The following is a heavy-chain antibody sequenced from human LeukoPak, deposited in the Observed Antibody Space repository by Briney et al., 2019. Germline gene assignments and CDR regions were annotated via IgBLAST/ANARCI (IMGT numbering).Heavy chain of an antibody. D-gene: IGHD6-13*01. V-gene: IGHV4-34*01. CDR2: INHSGST. J-gene: IGHJ4*02. CDR3: ARAGSSSWYLYY. Sequence: PSETLSLTCAVYGGSFSGYYWSWIRQPPGKGLEWIGEINHSGSTNYNPPLKSRVTISVDTSKNQFSLKLSSVTAADTAVYYCARAGSSSWYLYYWGQGTLVTVSS. CDR1: GGSFSGYY.